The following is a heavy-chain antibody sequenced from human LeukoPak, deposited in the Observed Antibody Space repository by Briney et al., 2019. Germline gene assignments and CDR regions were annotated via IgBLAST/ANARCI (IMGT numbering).Heavy chain of an antibody. CDR3: ARELTTMIGEHFDY. V-gene: IGHV4-61*02. CDR1: GGSISSGSYY. D-gene: IGHD3-22*01. CDR2: IYTSGST. J-gene: IGHJ4*02. Sequence: PSETLSLTCTVSGGSISSGSYYWSWIRQPAGKGLEWIGRIYTSGSTNYNPSLKSRVTISVDTSKNQFSLKLSSVTAADTAVYYCARELTTMIGEHFDYWGQGTLVTVSS.